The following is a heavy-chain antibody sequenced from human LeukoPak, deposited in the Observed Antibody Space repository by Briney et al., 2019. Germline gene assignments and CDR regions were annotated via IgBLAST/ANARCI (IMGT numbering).Heavy chain of an antibody. CDR2: IYYSGST. J-gene: IGHJ4*02. CDR1: GGSISSSNFY. V-gene: IGHV4-39*07. D-gene: IGHD2/OR15-2a*01. CDR3: ARYYRPAYYFDY. Sequence: PSETLSLTCTVSGGSISSSNFYWGWIRQPPGKGLEWIGSIYYSGSTYYNPSLKSRVTISVDTSKNQFSLKLSSVTAADTAVYSCARYYRPAYYFDYWGQGTLVTVSS.